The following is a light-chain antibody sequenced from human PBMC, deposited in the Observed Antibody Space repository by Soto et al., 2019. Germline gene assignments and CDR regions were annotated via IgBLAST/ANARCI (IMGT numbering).Light chain of an antibody. J-gene: IGKJ2*03. V-gene: IGKV1-39*01. CDR2: AAS. Sequence: DIQMTQSPSSLSASVGDRVTITCRASQSISSYLNWYQQKPGKAPKLLIYAASSLQSGVPSRFSGSGSGTDFTLTISSLQPEDFATYYCQQSYSTLRFGQGTK. CDR1: QSISSY. CDR3: QQSYSTLR.